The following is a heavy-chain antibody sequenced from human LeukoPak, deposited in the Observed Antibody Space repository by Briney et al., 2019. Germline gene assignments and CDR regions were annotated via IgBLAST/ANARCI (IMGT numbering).Heavy chain of an antibody. CDR3: ARARYSSGWYTWFDP. D-gene: IGHD6-19*01. J-gene: IGHJ5*02. Sequence: ASVKVSCKASGYTFTGYYMHWVRQAPGQGLEWMGWINPISGGTNYAQRFQGRVTMTRDTSTSTVYMELSSLRSEDTAVYYCARARYSSGWYTWFDPWGQGTLVTVSS. CDR1: GYTFTGYY. V-gene: IGHV1-2*02. CDR2: INPISGGT.